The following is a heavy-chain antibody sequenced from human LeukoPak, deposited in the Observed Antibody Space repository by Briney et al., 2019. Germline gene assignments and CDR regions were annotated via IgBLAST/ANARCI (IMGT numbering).Heavy chain of an antibody. CDR1: GFTFSSYS. CDR2: IRYDGSNK. Sequence: GGSLRLSCAASGFTFSSYSMNWVRQAPGKGLEWVAFIRYDGSNKYYADSVKGRFTISRDNSKNTLYLQMNSLRAEDTAVYYCAKGVMVRGADYYYYYMDVWGKGTTVTISS. D-gene: IGHD3-10*01. V-gene: IGHV3-30*02. CDR3: AKGVMVRGADYYYYYMDV. J-gene: IGHJ6*03.